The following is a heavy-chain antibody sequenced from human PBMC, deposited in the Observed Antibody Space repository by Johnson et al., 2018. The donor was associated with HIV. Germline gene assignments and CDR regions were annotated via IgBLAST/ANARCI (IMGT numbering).Heavy chain of an antibody. CDR2: IRYDGSNK. V-gene: IGHV3-30*02. J-gene: IGHJ3*02. Sequence: QVQLVESGGGLVKPGGSLRLSCAASGFTFSSYGMHWVRQAPGKGLEWVAFIRYDGSNKYYADSVKGRFTISRDNSKNTLYLQMNSLRAEDTAVYYCVRPAAAGRDDAFDIWGQGTMVTVSS. CDR1: GFTFSSYG. D-gene: IGHD6-13*01. CDR3: VRPAAAGRDDAFDI.